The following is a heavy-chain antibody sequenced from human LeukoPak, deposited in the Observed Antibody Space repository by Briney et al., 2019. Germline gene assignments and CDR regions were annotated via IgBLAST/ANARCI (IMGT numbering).Heavy chain of an antibody. CDR2: ISGSGGST. CDR3: AKDGVGYYGSGSYHY. D-gene: IGHD3-10*01. V-gene: IGHV3-23*01. Sequence: PGGSLRLSCAASGFTFSSYAMSWVRQAPGKGLEWVSAISGSGGSTYYADSVKGRSTISRDNSKNTLYLQMNSLRAEDTAVYYCAKDGVGYYGSGSYHYWGQGTLVTVSS. CDR1: GFTFSSYA. J-gene: IGHJ4*02.